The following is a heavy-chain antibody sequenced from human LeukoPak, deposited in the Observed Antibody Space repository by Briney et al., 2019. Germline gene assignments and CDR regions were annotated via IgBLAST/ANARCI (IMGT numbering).Heavy chain of an antibody. CDR3: ATDIVATSYYYGMDV. D-gene: IGHD5-12*01. V-gene: IGHV3-23*01. CDR2: ISGSGGST. CDR1: GFTFSSYA. J-gene: IGHJ6*02. Sequence: GGSLRLSCAASGFTFSSYAMSWVRQAPGKGLEWVSAISGSGGSTHYADSVKGRFTIFRDNSKNTLYLQMNSLRAEDTAVYYCATDIVATSYYYGMDVWGQGTTVTVSS.